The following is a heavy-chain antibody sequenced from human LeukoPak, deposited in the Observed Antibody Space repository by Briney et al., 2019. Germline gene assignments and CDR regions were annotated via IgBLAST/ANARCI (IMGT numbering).Heavy chain of an antibody. D-gene: IGHD2-8*02. CDR3: ARGRYCTGHNCYFDY. V-gene: IGHV3-48*03. CDR1: ECTFRSYE. CDR2: TSSTGNTI. J-gene: IGHJ4*02. Sequence: PGGSLRLSCAASECTFRSYEMNWVRQAPGKGLEWISYTSSTGNTIYYVDSVQGRFTISRDNTNNSLYLQMNSLRAEDTAIYYCARGRYCTGHNCYFDYWGQGTLVTVSS.